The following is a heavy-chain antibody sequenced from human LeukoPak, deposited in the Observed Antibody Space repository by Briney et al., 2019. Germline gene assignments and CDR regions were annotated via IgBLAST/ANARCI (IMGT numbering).Heavy chain of an antibody. J-gene: IGHJ4*02. Sequence: GGSLRPSSAASGFPFSSYWMSWFRQAPGRGLEWVANIKQDGGEKYYVDPVKGRFTISRDNAKNSLYLQMNSLGAEDTAVYYCARAPIIVVPARRPTYFDYWGPGTLVAVSS. V-gene: IGHV3-7*04. CDR1: GFPFSSYW. D-gene: IGHD2-2*01. CDR2: IKQDGGEK. CDR3: ARAPIIVVPARRPTYFDY.